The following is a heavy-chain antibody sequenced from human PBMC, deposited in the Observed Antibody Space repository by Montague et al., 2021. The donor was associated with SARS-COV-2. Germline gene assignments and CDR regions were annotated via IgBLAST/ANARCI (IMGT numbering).Heavy chain of an antibody. Sequence: SETLSLTCTVSGDSISDYYWGWIRQPPGMGLEWIGYIFRSGVTNYNPPLKSRVIISLDTSKSQFSLRLSSVTAADTAIYYCARTSRGSRYFYGVDVWGQGTAATVSS. J-gene: IGHJ6*02. CDR1: GDSISDYY. D-gene: IGHD3-10*01. CDR2: IFRSGVT. V-gene: IGHV4-59*01. CDR3: ARTSRGSRYFYGVDV.